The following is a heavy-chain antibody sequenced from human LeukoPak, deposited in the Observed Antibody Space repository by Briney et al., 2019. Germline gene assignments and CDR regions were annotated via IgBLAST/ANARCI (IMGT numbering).Heavy chain of an antibody. CDR3: ARAGYYDFWSGYSGFWFDP. CDR1: GYTFTIYY. Sequence: GASVTVSFTASGYTFTIYYMHWVRQAPGQGLEWMGIINPSGGSTSYAQKFQGRVTMTRDTSTSTVYMELSSLRSEDTAVYYCARAGYYDFWSGYSGFWFDPWGQGTLVTVSS. CDR2: INPSGGST. V-gene: IGHV1-46*01. J-gene: IGHJ5*02. D-gene: IGHD3-3*01.